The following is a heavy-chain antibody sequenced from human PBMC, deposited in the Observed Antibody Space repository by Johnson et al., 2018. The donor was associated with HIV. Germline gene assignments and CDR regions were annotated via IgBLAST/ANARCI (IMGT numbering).Heavy chain of an antibody. CDR2: ISWNSGSI. CDR3: ARDHVGYDSVTAAFDI. J-gene: IGHJ3*02. V-gene: IGHV3-9*01. CDR1: GFTFDDYA. D-gene: IGHD5-12*01. Sequence: VQLVESGGGLVQPGRSLRLSCAASGFTFDDYAMHWVRQAPGKGLEWVSGISWNSGSIGYADSVKGRFTISRDNSKNTLYLEMNSLRAEDTAVYYCARDHVGYDSVTAAFDIWGQGTMVTVSS.